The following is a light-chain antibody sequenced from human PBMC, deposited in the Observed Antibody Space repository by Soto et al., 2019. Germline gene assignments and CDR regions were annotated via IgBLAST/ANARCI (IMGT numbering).Light chain of an antibody. V-gene: IGKV1-27*01. CDR1: QGISNY. CDR3: QKYNSAPAWT. J-gene: IGKJ1*01. Sequence: DIQMTQSPSSLSASVGDRVTITCRASQGISNYLAWYQQKPGKVPKLLIYAASTLQSRVPSRFSGSGSGTDFTLTISSLQPEDVATYYCQKYNSAPAWTFGQGTKVEIK. CDR2: AAS.